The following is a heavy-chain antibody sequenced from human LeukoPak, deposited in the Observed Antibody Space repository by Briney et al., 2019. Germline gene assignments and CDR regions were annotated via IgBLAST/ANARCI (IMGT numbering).Heavy chain of an antibody. Sequence: GGSPRLSCAASGFTFSSYAMSWVRQAPGKGLEWVSSISPGDGSTYYADSVKGRFTISRDNSKNTLYLQMNSLRVDDTAVYYCAKAGGHSFFDYWGQGTLVTVSS. CDR1: GFTFSSYA. CDR3: AKAGGHSFFDY. V-gene: IGHV3-23*01. CDR2: ISPGDGST. J-gene: IGHJ4*02.